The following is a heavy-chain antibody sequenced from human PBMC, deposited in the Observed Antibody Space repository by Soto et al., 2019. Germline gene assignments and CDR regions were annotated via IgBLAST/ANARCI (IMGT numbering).Heavy chain of an antibody. D-gene: IGHD3-10*01. CDR1: GFTFSKYA. CDR2: ISGSGVIK. CDR3: AKDLTSMVRVVLPSP. J-gene: IGHJ5*02. Sequence: EVQLLQSGGGWVQPGGSLRLSCAGSGFTFSKYAMGWVRQAPGKGLEWVSSISGSGVIKYYADSVQGRFTISRDNSNNTLSVQMNSLRVEDTAIYYCAKDLTSMVRVVLPSPWGQGILVTVSS. V-gene: IGHV3-23*01.